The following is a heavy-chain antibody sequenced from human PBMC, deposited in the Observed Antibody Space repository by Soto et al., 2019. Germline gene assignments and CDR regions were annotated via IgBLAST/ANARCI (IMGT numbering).Heavy chain of an antibody. Sequence: PSETLSLTCIVSGGSIKSYWCSWIRQPAGKGLEWIGRVYSSGTTDYNPSLNSRATLSVETSKNQFSLKLSSVTAADTAVYYCARDIGSYAYGEGYWGQGIQVTVSS. D-gene: IGHD3-10*01. CDR1: GGSIKSYW. CDR2: VYSSGTT. CDR3: ARDIGSYAYGEGY. J-gene: IGHJ4*02. V-gene: IGHV4-4*07.